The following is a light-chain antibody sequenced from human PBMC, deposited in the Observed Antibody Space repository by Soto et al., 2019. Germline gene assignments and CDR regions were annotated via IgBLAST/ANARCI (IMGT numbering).Light chain of an antibody. CDR2: EVS. V-gene: IGLV2-14*01. J-gene: IGLJ1*01. Sequence: QSALTQPASVSGSPGQSITIYCTGASSDVGGYRYVSWYQQHPGKAPKLIIYEVSNRPSGVSNRLSGSKSGNTASLTISGLQAEDEADYYCSSYTSSSTYVFGTGTKLTVL. CDR1: SSDVGGYRY. CDR3: SSYTSSSTYV.